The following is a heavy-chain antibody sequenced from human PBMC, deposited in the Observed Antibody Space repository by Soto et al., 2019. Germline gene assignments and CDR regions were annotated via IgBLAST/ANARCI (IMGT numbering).Heavy chain of an antibody. CDR1: GYTPTELS. J-gene: IGHJ4*02. Sequence: AASVKVSCKVSGYTPTELSMHWVRQAPGKGLEWMGGFDPEDGETIYAQKFQGRVTMTEDTSTDTAYMELSSLRSEDTAVYYCATVTRFFGGAPFDYWGQGTLVTVSS. CDR2: FDPEDGET. CDR3: ATVTRFFGGAPFDY. D-gene: IGHD1-26*01. V-gene: IGHV1-24*01.